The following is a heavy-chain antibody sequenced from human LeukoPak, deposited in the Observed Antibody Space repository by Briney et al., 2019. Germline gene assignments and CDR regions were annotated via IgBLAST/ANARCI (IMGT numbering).Heavy chain of an antibody. V-gene: IGHV1-2*02. Sequence: VASVKVSCKASGYTFTSYDINWVRQATGQGLEWMGWINPNSGGTNYAQKFQGRVTMTRDTSISTAYMELSRLRSDDTAVYYCARDPAVTTVTTNWFDPWGQGTLVTVSS. D-gene: IGHD4-11*01. CDR1: GYTFTSYD. J-gene: IGHJ5*02. CDR2: INPNSGGT. CDR3: ARDPAVTTVTTNWFDP.